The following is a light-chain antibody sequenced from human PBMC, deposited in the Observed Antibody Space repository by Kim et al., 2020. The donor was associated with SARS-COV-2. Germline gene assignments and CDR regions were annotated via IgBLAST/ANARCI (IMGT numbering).Light chain of an antibody. Sequence: ASVGDIVTITCRASQDSGNDLGWYQQKPGRAPKRLIYGASKLQSGVPSRFSGSGSETEITLTINSLQPEDFATYFCLQHRTYPIAFGQGTRLEIK. V-gene: IGKV1-17*01. CDR1: QDSGND. CDR2: GAS. J-gene: IGKJ5*01. CDR3: LQHRTYPIA.